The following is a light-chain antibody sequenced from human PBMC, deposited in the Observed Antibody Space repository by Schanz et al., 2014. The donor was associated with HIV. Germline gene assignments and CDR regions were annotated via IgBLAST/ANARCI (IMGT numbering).Light chain of an antibody. CDR2: DVD. J-gene: IGLJ1*01. V-gene: IGLV2-14*03. Sequence: QSALTQPASVSGSPGQSITISCTGTSSDIGGYKYVSWYQHHPGKAPKLLIFDVDNRPSGVSHRFSAYKSGNTASLTISGLQAEDEADYYCSSYTSSSTYVFGTGTKLTVL. CDR1: SSDIGGYKY. CDR3: SSYTSSSTYV.